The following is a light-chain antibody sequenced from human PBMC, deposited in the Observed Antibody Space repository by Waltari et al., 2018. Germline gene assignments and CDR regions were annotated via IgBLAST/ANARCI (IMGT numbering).Light chain of an antibody. CDR2: DDN. CDR3: CSYAGSYTWV. J-gene: IGLJ3*02. V-gene: IGLV2-23*01. Sequence: QSALTQPASVSGSPGQSITISCTGTSSDGGTYNLVSWYQQYPGKAPKVMIYDDNRRPSVVSDRFSGSKSGNTASLTISGVQAEDEADYYCCSYAGSYTWVFGGGTKLTVL. CDR1: SSDGGTYNL.